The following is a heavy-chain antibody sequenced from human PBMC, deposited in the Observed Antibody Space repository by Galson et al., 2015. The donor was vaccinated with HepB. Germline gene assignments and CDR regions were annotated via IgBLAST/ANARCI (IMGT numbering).Heavy chain of an antibody. CDR2: IYWNDEK. J-gene: IGHJ4*02. Sequence: PALVKPTQTLTLTCTFSGFSLSTGGVAVGWIRQPPGKALAWLGIIYWNDEKRYSPSLKSRLTITKDTSKNQVVLIMTNIDPVDTGTYYCAHSRKLGMNFDYWGQGTLVTVSS. V-gene: IGHV2-5*01. CDR1: GFSLSTGGVA. CDR3: AHSRKLGMNFDY. D-gene: IGHD7-27*01.